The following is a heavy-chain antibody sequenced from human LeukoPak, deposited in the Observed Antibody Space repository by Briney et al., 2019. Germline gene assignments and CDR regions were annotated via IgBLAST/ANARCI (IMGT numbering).Heavy chain of an antibody. V-gene: IGHV3-23*01. J-gene: IGHJ4*02. CDR1: GFTFSSYA. CDR2: ISGSGGST. Sequence: PGGSLRLSCAASGFTFSSYAMSWVRQAPGKGLEWVSAISGSGGSTYYADSVKGRFTISRDNSKNTLYLQMNSLRAEDTAVYYCAKDRVGFLEWLSLDYWGQGTLVTVSS. CDR3: AKDRVGFLEWLSLDY. D-gene: IGHD3-3*01.